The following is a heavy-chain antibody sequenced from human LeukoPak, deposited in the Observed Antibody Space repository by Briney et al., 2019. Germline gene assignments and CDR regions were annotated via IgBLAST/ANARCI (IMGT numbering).Heavy chain of an antibody. CDR1: GSTFSNYA. J-gene: IGHJ4*02. CDR3: ARVGLLIDY. Sequence: GGSLRLSCAASGSTFSNYAMHWVRQAPGKGLEWVSYISSSGSTIYYADSVKGRFTISRDNAKNSLYLQMNSLRAEDTAVYYCARVGLLIDYWGQGTLVTVSS. CDR2: ISSSGSTI. D-gene: IGHD2-15*01. V-gene: IGHV3-48*04.